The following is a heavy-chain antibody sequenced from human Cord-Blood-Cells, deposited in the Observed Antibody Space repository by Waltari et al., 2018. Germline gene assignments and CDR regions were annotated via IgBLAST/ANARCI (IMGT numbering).Heavy chain of an antibody. CDR3: ARGNSSGWYNWFDP. CDR1: GGTFSSYA. V-gene: IGHV1-69*04. D-gene: IGHD6-19*01. Sequence: QVQLVQSGAEVKKPGSSVKVSCKASGGTFSSYAISWVRQAPGQGLEWMGGIIPSLGIANYAQKVQGRVTITADESTSTAYMELSSLRSEDTAVYYCARGNSSGWYNWFDPWGQGTLVTVSS. J-gene: IGHJ5*02. CDR2: IIPSLGIA.